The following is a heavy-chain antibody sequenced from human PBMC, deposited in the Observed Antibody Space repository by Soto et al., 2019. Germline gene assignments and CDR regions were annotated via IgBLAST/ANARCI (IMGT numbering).Heavy chain of an antibody. D-gene: IGHD1-26*01. V-gene: IGHV4-30-4*01. CDR3: ARVRGIVGASWAWPKQGDYYSYGMDV. CDR1: GGSISSGDYY. CDR2: IYYSGST. Sequence: PSETLSLTCTVSGGSISSGDYYWSWIRQPPGKGLEWIGYIYYSGSTYYNPSLKSRVTISVDTSKNQFSLKLSSVTAADTAVYYCARVRGIVGASWAWPKQGDYYSYGMDVWGQGTTVTVSS. J-gene: IGHJ6*02.